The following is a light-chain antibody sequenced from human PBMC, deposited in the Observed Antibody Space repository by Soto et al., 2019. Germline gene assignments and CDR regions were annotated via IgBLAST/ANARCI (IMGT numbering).Light chain of an antibody. V-gene: IGKV1-39*01. CDR3: QQSYSTPIT. J-gene: IGKJ5*01. CDR2: ATS. Sequence: DIQMTQSPSSLSASLGDRVTITCRASQNIDNYLNWYQQKPGKAPKLLIYATSTLQSGVPSRFSGSGSGTEFTLTISSLQPEDFATYYCQQSYSTPITFGQGTRLEIK. CDR1: QNIDNY.